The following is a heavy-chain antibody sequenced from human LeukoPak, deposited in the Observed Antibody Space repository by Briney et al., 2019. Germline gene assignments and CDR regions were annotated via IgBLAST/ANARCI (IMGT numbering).Heavy chain of an antibody. CDR1: GGSISSYY. V-gene: IGHV4-59*01. J-gene: IGHJ4*02. CDR3: ARDGGWELPVFDY. Sequence: SETLSLTCTVSGGSISSYYWSWIRQPPGKGLEWIGYIYYSGSTNYNPSLKSRVTISVDTSKNQFSLKLTSVTAADTAVYYCARDGGWELPVFDYRGQGTLVTVSS. CDR2: IYYSGST. D-gene: IGHD1-26*01.